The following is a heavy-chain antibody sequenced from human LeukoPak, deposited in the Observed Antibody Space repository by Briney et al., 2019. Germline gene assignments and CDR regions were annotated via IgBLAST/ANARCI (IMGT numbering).Heavy chain of an antibody. CDR1: GGSFSAYY. D-gene: IGHD3-22*01. CDR3: ARQKYDSTGYHPWVFDN. V-gene: IGHV4-34*01. CDR2: INHSVST. J-gene: IGHJ4*02. Sequence: SETLSLTCAVYGGSFSAYYWTWIRQPPGKGLEWIGEINHSVSTNYNPSLKSRVTISVDTSKNQFSLKLSSVTAADTAVYYCARQKYDSTGYHPWVFDNWGQGTLVTVSS.